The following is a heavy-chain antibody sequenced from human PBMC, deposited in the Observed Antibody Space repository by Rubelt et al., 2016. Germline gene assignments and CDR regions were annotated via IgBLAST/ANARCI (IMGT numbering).Heavy chain of an antibody. CDR3: ASTRGGSGSYYHY. Sequence: QVQLQQWGAGLLKPSETLSLTCAVYGGSFSGYYWSWIRQPPGKGLEWIGSIYYSGGTYYNPSLKSRVTISVDTSKNQFSLKLSSVTAADTAVYYCASTRGGSGSYYHYWGQGTLVTVSS. J-gene: IGHJ4*02. CDR1: GGSFSGYY. D-gene: IGHD3-10*01. CDR2: IYYSGGT. V-gene: IGHV4-34*01.